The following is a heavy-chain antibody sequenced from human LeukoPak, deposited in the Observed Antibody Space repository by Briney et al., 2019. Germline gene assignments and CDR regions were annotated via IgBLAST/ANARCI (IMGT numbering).Heavy chain of an antibody. V-gene: IGHV3-21*01. CDR3: ARDRGLWFGEFPFDY. J-gene: IGHJ4*02. D-gene: IGHD3-10*01. CDR1: GFTFSSYS. Sequence: GGSLRLSCAASGFTFSSYSMNWVRQAPGKGLEWVSSISSSSSYIYYADSVRGRFTISRDNAKNSLFLQMNSLRADDTAVYHCARDRGLWFGEFPFDYWGQGTLVTVSS. CDR2: ISSSSSYI.